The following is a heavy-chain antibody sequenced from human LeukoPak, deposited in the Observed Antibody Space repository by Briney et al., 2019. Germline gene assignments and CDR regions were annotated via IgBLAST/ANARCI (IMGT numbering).Heavy chain of an antibody. D-gene: IGHD1-26*01. CDR2: SYYSGST. J-gene: IGHJ3*02. CDR1: GGSITHYY. CDR3: ATTTSGGDAFDI. V-gene: IGHV4-59*01. Sequence: PSETLSLTCTVSGGSITHYYWTWIRQPPGKTLEWIGYSYYSGSTKYNPSLKSRVTISVDTSNNQFSLNLRSVTAAGTAVYYCATTTSGGDAFDIWGQGTMVTVSS.